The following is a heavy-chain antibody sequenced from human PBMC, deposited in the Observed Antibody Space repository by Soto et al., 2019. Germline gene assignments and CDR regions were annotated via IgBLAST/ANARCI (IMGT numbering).Heavy chain of an antibody. Sequence: VQLLQSGGGLEQPGGSLRLSCAASGFTFRDYAMSWVRQAPGKGLQWVSGISDSGGTTYYADSVRGRFTISRDNSKTILDLQLKSLRDEDTAMYYCAKDLRYAGSGPSGWFDSWGQGPQVTGSS. CDR1: GFTFRDYA. D-gene: IGHD3-10*01. V-gene: IGHV3-23*01. CDR3: AKDLRYAGSGPSGWFDS. J-gene: IGHJ5*01. CDR2: ISDSGGTT.